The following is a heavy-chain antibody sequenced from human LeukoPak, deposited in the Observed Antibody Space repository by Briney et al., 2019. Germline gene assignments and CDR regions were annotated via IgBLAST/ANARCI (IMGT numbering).Heavy chain of an antibody. CDR2: IYASGST. CDR1: GGSISSYY. Sequence: KPSETLSLICTVSGGSISSYYWSWIRQPAGKGLEWIGRIYASGSTYYNPSLKSRVTMSVDTSKNQFSLRLTTVTAADTAVYYCARDSNLEYSSSRGLGRWGQGTLVTDSS. J-gene: IGHJ4*02. V-gene: IGHV4-4*07. D-gene: IGHD6-6*01. CDR3: ARDSNLEYSSSRGLGR.